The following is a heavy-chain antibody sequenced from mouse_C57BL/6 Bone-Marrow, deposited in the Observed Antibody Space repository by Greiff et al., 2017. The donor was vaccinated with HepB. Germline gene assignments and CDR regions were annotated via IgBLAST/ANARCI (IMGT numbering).Heavy chain of an antibody. CDR3: ARFITTAYYFDY. CDR2: ISGGGGNT. V-gene: IGHV5-9*01. CDR1: GFTFSSYT. Sequence: EVQGVESGGGLVKPGGSLKLSCAASGFTFSSYTMSWVRQTPEKSLEWVATISGGGGNTYYPDSVKGRFTISRDNAKNTLYLQMSSLRSEDTALYYCARFITTAYYFDYWGQGTTLTVSS. J-gene: IGHJ2*01. D-gene: IGHD1-1*01.